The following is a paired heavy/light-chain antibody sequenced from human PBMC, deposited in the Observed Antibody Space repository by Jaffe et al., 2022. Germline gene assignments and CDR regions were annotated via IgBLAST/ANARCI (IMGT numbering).Heavy chain of an antibody. Sequence: EVQLIQSGAEVKKPGESLKISCQGSGYSFTTYWIGWVRQMPGIGLEWVGIIYPDDSETRISPAFQGHVTISVDNSISTAYLQWSSLEASDTAMYYCVRHTSRTQQRFHDWFAGYWGQGALVTVSS. V-gene: IGHV5-51*01. CDR1: GYSFTTYW. CDR3: VRHTSRTQQRFHDWFAGY. J-gene: IGHJ4*02. D-gene: IGHD3-9*01. CDR2: IYPDDSET.
Light chain of an antibody. Sequence: DIPMTQSPSTLSASVGDRVTITCRASQSINNFLAWYQQKPGKAPNLLIYQASILETGVPSRFSGSGFGTEFTLTISSLQPDDFATYYCQQYDFYSNFGQGTRVEIK. CDR2: QAS. J-gene: IGKJ1*01. CDR3: QQYDFYSN. V-gene: IGKV1-5*03. CDR1: QSINNF.